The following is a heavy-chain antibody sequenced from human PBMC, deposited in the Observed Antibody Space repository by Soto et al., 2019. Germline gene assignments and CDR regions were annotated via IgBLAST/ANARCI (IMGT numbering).Heavy chain of an antibody. D-gene: IGHD6-13*01. Sequence: QVQLQESGPGLVKPSQTLSLTCTVSGGSISSGGYYWSWIRQHPGKGLEWIGYIYYSGSTYYNPSVTRRFSISVDTSKHQYTLKLTAVTAAYTAVCDCARGRGIPAAGADYWGQGTLVTVSS. CDR3: ARGRGIPAAGADY. CDR2: IYYSGST. J-gene: IGHJ4*02. V-gene: IGHV4-31*03. CDR1: GGSISSGGYY.